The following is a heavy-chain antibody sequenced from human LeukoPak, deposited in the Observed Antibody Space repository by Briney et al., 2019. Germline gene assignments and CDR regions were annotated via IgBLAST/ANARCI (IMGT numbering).Heavy chain of an antibody. CDR3: ARGGEGCSGGSCFPFGYYYMDV. CDR1: GYTFTSYG. J-gene: IGHJ6*03. CDR2: ISAYNGNT. D-gene: IGHD2-15*01. Sequence: ASVKVSCKASGYTFTSYGISWVRQAPGQGLEWMGWISAYNGNTNYAQKLQGRVTMTTDTSTSTAYMELRSLRSDDTAVYYCARGGEGCSGGSCFPFGYYYMDVWGKGTTVTVSS. V-gene: IGHV1-18*01.